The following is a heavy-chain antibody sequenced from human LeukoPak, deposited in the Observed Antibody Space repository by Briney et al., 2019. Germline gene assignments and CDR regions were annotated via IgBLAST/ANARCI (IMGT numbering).Heavy chain of an antibody. CDR2: ISAEGSSI. Sequence: PGGSLRLSCAASGFTFTNYWMHWVRQGPGTGLVWVSRISAEGSSIAFADSVKGRSTISRDNAKNTVYLQMNTLRVEDTAVYYCARAGGTTFFGMDVWGQGTTVTVSS. J-gene: IGHJ6*02. D-gene: IGHD2/OR15-2a*01. CDR1: GFTFTNYW. CDR3: ARAGGTTFFGMDV. V-gene: IGHV3-74*03.